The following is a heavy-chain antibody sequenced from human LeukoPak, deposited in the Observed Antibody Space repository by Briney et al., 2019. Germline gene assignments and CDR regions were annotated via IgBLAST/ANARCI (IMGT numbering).Heavy chain of an antibody. CDR1: GYTFTSYG. D-gene: IGHD6-13*01. Sequence: ASVKVSCKASGYTFTSYGISWVRQAPGQGLEWMGWINPNSGGTNYAQKFQGRVTMTRDTSISTAYMELSRLRSDDTAVYYCARFDGHIAAADYWGQGTLVTVSS. J-gene: IGHJ4*02. CDR3: ARFDGHIAAADY. CDR2: INPNSGGT. V-gene: IGHV1-2*02.